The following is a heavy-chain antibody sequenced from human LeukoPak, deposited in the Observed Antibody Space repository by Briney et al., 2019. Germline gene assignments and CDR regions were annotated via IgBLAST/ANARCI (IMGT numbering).Heavy chain of an antibody. Sequence: ASVTVSCKASGYTFTGYYMHWVRQAPGQGPEWMGWINPNSGGTNYAQKFQGRVTMTRDTSISTAYMELSRLRSDDTAVYYCARLKGPRDYWGQGTLVTVSS. CDR3: ARLKGPRDY. CDR2: INPNSGGT. V-gene: IGHV1-2*02. J-gene: IGHJ4*02. CDR1: GYTFTGYY.